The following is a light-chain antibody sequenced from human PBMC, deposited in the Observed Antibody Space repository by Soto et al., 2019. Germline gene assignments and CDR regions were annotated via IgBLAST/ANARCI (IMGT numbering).Light chain of an antibody. CDR1: QSVNNY. J-gene: IGKJ1*01. V-gene: IGKV3-11*01. CDR3: QQYGRSPPT. CDR2: DAS. Sequence: EIVLTQSPATLSLSPGERATLSCSASQSVNNYLAWYQQKPGQVPRLLIYDASNRATGIPARFSGSGSGTDFTLTISRLEPEDFAVYYCQQYGRSPPTFGQGTKVDIK.